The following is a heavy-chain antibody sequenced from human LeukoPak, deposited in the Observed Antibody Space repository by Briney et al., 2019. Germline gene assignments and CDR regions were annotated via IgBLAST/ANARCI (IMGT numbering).Heavy chain of an antibody. Sequence: PGGSLRLSCVASGFTFGKYWMSWVRQAPGKGLEWVAHIKLDGSEKNYVDSVKGRFTISRDNTKNSLYLQMNSLRAEDTAVFYCTSDQYDTWSRRGNFDSWGQGTLVIVSS. CDR2: IKLDGSEK. V-gene: IGHV3-7*03. CDR1: GFTFGKYW. CDR3: TSDQYDTWSRRGNFDS. D-gene: IGHD3-3*01. J-gene: IGHJ4*02.